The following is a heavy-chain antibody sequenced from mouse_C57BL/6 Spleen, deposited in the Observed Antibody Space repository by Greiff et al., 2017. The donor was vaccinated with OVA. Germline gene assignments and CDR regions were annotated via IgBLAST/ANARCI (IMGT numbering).Heavy chain of an antibody. D-gene: IGHD1-1*01. Sequence: QVQLQQPGAELVRPGTSVKLSCKASGYTFTSYWMHWVKQRPGQGLEWIGVIDPSDSYTNYNPKFKGKATFTVYTSSRTAYMQLSLLTSEDSAVYYCARRGIYYYGSSHWYFDVGGTGTTVTVSS. CDR3: ARRGIYYYGSSHWYFDV. CDR2: IDPSDSYT. CDR1: GYTFTSYW. V-gene: IGHV1-59*01. J-gene: IGHJ1*03.